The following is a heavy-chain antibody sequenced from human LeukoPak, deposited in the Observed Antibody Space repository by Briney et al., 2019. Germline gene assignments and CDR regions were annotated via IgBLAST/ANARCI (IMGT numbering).Heavy chain of an antibody. CDR3: ARATGIAAAPGWFGP. V-gene: IGHV3-33*01. CDR1: GFTFSSYG. Sequence: PGGSLRLSCAASGFTFSSYGMHWVRQAPGKGLEWVAVIWYDGSNKYYADSVKGRFTISRDNSKNTLYLQMNSLRAEDTAVYYCARATGIAAAPGWFGPWGQGTLVTVSS. CDR2: IWYDGSNK. J-gene: IGHJ5*02. D-gene: IGHD6-13*01.